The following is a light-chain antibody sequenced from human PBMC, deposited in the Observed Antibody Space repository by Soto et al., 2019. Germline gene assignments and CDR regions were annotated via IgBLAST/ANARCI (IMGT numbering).Light chain of an antibody. CDR3: QSYDSSLSGSV. CDR2: GNS. CDR1: SSNIGAGYD. Sequence: QSVLTQPPSVSGAPGQRVTISCTGSSSNIGAGYDVHWYQQLPGTAPKFLIYGNSNRPSGVPERFSGSKSGTSASLAITGLQAEDEADYYCQSYDSSLSGSVFGGGTKLTVL. J-gene: IGLJ2*01. V-gene: IGLV1-40*01.